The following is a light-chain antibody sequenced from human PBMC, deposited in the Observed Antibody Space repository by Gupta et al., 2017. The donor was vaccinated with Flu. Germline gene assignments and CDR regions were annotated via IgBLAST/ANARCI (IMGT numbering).Light chain of an antibody. Sequence: QSVLTQPLSASGTPGQRVTSRCPRCSSNIGSHTLNWYQQLPGTAPKLLIYSNGQRPSGVPERFSGSKSGTSASLAISGLQSEDEAVYHCAAWDNSLNGLVFGGGTKLTVL. J-gene: IGLJ2*01. CDR2: SNG. V-gene: IGLV1-44*01. CDR3: AAWDNSLNGLV. CDR1: SSNIGSHT.